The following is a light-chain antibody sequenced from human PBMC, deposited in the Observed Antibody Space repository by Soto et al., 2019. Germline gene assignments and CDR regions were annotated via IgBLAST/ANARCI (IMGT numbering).Light chain of an antibody. J-gene: IGKJ1*01. V-gene: IGKV3-20*01. CDR3: QQYGSSLIT. Sequence: EIVLTQSPATLSLSPVDRATLSCMASRSVGSSLAWYQQKPGQAPRLLIYSSSIRATGIPDRFSGSGSGTDFTLTISRLEPEDFAVYYCQQYGSSLITFGQGTKVDIK. CDR1: RSVGSS. CDR2: SSS.